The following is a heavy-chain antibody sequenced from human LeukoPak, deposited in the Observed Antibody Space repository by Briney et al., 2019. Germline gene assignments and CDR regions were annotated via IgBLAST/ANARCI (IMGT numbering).Heavy chain of an antibody. V-gene: IGHV4-39*01. D-gene: IGHD3-10*01. CDR1: GGSISSSHYY. CDR2: IYYSGTT. CDR3: ARQISDYYYYYIDV. J-gene: IGHJ6*03. Sequence: PSETLSLTCTVSGGSISSSHYYWGWIRQTPEKGLEWIGTIYYSGTTYYNPSLESRATISEDTSKNQFSLTLRSVTAADTAVYYCARQISDYYYYYIDVWGKGTTVTVSS.